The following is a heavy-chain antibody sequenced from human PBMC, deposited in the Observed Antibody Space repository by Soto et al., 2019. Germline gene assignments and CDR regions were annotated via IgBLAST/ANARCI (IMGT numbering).Heavy chain of an antibody. J-gene: IGHJ4*02. CDR3: AKNPTELLWFGEGGAGYFDY. CDR2: ISYDGSNK. CDR1: GFTFSSYG. D-gene: IGHD3-10*01. Sequence: QVQLVESGGGVVQPGRSLRLSCAASGFTFSSYGMHWVRQAPGKGLEWVAVISYDGSNKYYADSVKGRFTISRDNSKNTLYLQMNSLRAEDTAVYYCAKNPTELLWFGEGGAGYFDYWGQGTLVTVSS. V-gene: IGHV3-30*18.